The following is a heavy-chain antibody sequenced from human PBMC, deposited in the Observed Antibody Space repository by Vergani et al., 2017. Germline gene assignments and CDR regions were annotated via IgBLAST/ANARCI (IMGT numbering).Heavy chain of an antibody. D-gene: IGHD3-9*01. CDR3: ARGDYGILTGYRY. CDR1: GYTFSNHY. CDR2: INPSGGHT. Sequence: QVQVVQSGAEVKKSGASVKVSCKTSGYTFSNHYMHWVRRAPGQGLEWMGIINPSGGHTNYAQKFQGRVTMTRDTSTSTVYMELSSLRSEDTAIYYCARGDYGILTGYRYWGQGTLVTVSA. V-gene: IGHV1-46*03. J-gene: IGHJ4*02.